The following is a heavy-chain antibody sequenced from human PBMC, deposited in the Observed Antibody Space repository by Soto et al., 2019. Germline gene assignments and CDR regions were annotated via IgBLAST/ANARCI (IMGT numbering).Heavy chain of an antibody. V-gene: IGHV4-59*01. CDR2: IYYSGST. CDR1: GGSISSYY. J-gene: IGHJ4*02. Sequence: QVQLQESGPGLVKPSETLSLTCTVSGGSISSYYWSWIRQPPGKGLEWIGYIYYSGSTNYNPSLQSRVTLSVDTSKNQVSLELSSVTAADTAVYYCARGEYSSSWYYFDYWGQGTLVTVSS. CDR3: ARGEYSSSWYYFDY. D-gene: IGHD6-13*01.